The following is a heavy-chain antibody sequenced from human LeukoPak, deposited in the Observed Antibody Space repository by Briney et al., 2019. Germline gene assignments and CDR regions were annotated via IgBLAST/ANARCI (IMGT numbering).Heavy chain of an antibody. D-gene: IGHD1-26*01. V-gene: IGHV4-4*07. J-gene: IGHJ3*02. CDR2: LYTTGTT. CDR1: GASLTSCY. CDR3: VRDGANWEEPNDAFDT. Sequence: SETLSLTCAVSGASLTSCYWSWVRQSAGKGLERIGRLYTTGTTNYNPSLKSRVTMSGDSSKNQLSLTLTSVTTADTAVYYCVRDGANWEEPNDAFDTWGQGTLLTVSS.